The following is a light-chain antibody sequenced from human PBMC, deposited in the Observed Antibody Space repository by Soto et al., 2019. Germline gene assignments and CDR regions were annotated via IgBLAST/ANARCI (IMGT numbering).Light chain of an antibody. V-gene: IGKV3-20*01. CDR3: QQYGSSLYT. Sequence: ESVLTQSPGTLSLSPGERATLSCRASQSVTSNYLAWYQQKPGQAPRLLIYGASTRPPGITDRFSGSGSGTDFTLTISRLEPEDFAVYYCQQYGSSLYTFGQGNKLEI. CDR2: GAS. CDR1: QSVTSNY. J-gene: IGKJ2*01.